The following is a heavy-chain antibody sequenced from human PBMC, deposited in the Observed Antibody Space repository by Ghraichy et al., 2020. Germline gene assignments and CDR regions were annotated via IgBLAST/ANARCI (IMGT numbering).Heavy chain of an antibody. CDR3: AAEGYRGYSLDY. CDR2: ISGGHTDT. Sequence: GGSLRLSCAASGFTFSTYNMNWVRQAPGKGLLWIASISGGHTDTLYADSLKGRFTVSRDNDKNSLYLDMNDRTVEDTAVYFCAAEGYRGYSLDYWGLGTLVTVSS. D-gene: IGHD5-12*01. J-gene: IGHJ4*02. CDR1: GFTFSTYN. V-gene: IGHV3-21*01.